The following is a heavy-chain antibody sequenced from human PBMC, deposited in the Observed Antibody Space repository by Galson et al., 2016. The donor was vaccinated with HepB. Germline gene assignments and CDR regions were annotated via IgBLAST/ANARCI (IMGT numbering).Heavy chain of an antibody. CDR1: GFTFNNYS. CDR2: ISSDHNTI. J-gene: IGHJ3*02. D-gene: IGHD2-2*01. Sequence: SLRLSCAASGFTFNNYSMNWVRQAPGKGLEWISYISSDHNTIFYADFVKGRFTISRDNAKNTAYLQMNSLRADDTAVYYCARGGYHHGFDIWGRGTTVTVSP. CDR3: ARGGYHHGFDI. V-gene: IGHV3-48*04.